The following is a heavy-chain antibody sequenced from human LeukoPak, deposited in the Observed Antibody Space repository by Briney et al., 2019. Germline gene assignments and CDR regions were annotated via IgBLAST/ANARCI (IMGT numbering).Heavy chain of an antibody. CDR3: ARGELTIAAAGAHYYYYMDV. V-gene: IGHV1-18*01. CDR1: GYTFTSYG. Sequence: PGGSVKVSCKASGYTFTSYGISWVRQAPGQGHEWMGWISAYNGNTNYAQKLQGRVTMTTDTSTSTAYMELRSLRSDDTAAYYCARGELTIAAAGAHYYYYMDVWGKGTTVTVSS. D-gene: IGHD6-13*01. J-gene: IGHJ6*03. CDR2: ISAYNGNT.